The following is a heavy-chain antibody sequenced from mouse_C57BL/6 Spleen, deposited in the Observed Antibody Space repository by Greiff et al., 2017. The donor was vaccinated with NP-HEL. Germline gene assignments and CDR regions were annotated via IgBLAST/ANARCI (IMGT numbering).Heavy chain of an antibody. CDR2: IYPSDSET. Sequence: VQLQQSGAELVRPGSSVKLSCKASGYTFTSYWMDWVKQRPGQGLEWIGNIYPSDSETHYNQKFKDKATLTVDKSSSTAYMQLSSLTSEDSAVYYCARGGSNYGFAYWGQGTLVTVSA. J-gene: IGHJ3*01. CDR3: ARGGSNYGFAY. D-gene: IGHD2-5*01. CDR1: GYTFTSYW. V-gene: IGHV1-61*01.